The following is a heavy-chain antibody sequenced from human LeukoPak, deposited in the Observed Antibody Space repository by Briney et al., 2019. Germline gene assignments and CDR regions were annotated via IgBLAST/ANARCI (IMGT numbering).Heavy chain of an antibody. CDR3: AKVYDFWSGYYGWFDP. V-gene: IGHV4-59*01. J-gene: IGHJ5*02. Sequence: SETLSLACTVSNSSISSYYWSWIRQPPGKGLEWIGYISYSGSSNYNPSLKSRVTISVDTSKNQFSLKLTSVTAADTAVYYCAKVYDFWSGYYGWFDPWGQGTLVTVSS. D-gene: IGHD3-3*01. CDR1: NSSISSYY. CDR2: ISYSGSS.